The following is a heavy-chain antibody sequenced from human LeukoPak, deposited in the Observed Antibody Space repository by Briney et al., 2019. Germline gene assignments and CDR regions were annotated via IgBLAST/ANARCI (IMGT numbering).Heavy chain of an antibody. V-gene: IGHV3-23*01. CDR2: ISGSGGST. CDR3: AKDRVYDSSGYFDY. CDR1: GFTFGSYA. D-gene: IGHD3-22*01. J-gene: IGHJ4*02. Sequence: PGGSLRLSCAASGFTFGSYAMSWVRQAPGKGLEWVSAISGSGGSTYYADSVKGRFTISRDNSKNTLYLQMNSLRAEDTAVYYCAKDRVYDSSGYFDYWGQGTLVTVSS.